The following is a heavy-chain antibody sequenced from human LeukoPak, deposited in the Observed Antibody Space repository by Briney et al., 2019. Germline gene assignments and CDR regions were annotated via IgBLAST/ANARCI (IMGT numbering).Heavy chain of an antibody. D-gene: IGHD2-15*01. V-gene: IGHV1-18*01. CDR2: ISAYNGNT. CDR3: ARDRPNVVAAIRNDY. Sequence: ASVKVSCKASGYTFTSYGISWVRQAPGQGLEWMGWISAYNGNTTYAQKLQGRVTMTTDTSTSTAYMELRSLRSDDTAVYYCARDRPNVVAAIRNDYWGQGTLVTVSS. CDR1: GYTFTSYG. J-gene: IGHJ4*02.